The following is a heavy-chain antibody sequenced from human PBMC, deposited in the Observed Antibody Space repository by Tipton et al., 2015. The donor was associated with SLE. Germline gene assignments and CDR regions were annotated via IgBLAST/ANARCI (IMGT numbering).Heavy chain of an antibody. J-gene: IGHJ6*02. CDR2: IKSETDGGTT. V-gene: IGHV3-15*01. D-gene: IGHD1-1*01. Sequence: GSLRLSCAASGFTFNNAWMGWVRQAPGKGLEWVGRIKSETDGGTTDYAAPVKDRFTISRDDSKTTLYLQMKGLRDEDTAVYYCSNDGIDVMGVYYGVDVWGQGTTVTVSS. CDR3: SNDGIDVMGVYYGVDV. CDR1: GFTFNNAW.